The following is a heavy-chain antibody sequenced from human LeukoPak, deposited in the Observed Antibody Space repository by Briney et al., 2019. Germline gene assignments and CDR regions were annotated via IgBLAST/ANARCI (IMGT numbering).Heavy chain of an antibody. J-gene: IGHJ4*02. CDR2: ISGSGGST. Sequence: PGGSLRLSCAASGFTFSSYGMSWVRQAPGKGLEWVSAISGSGGSTYYADSVKGRFTISRDNSKNTLYLQMNSLRAEDTAVYYCAKRPAPGNYYFDYWGQGTLVTVSS. CDR1: GFTFSSYG. D-gene: IGHD6-13*01. CDR3: AKRPAPGNYYFDY. V-gene: IGHV3-23*01.